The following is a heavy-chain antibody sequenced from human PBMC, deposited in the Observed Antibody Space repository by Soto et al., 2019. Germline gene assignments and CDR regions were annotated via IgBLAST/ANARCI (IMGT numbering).Heavy chain of an antibody. Sequence: PWGSLRLSCAASGFTFSSYSMNWVRQTPGKWLEWVSSISSSSSYIYYADSVKGRFTISRDNAKNSLYLQMTSLRAEDRAVYYCERGTGYCSGGSCYSDAFDIWGQGKMV. CDR1: GFTFSSYS. CDR2: ISSSSSYI. J-gene: IGHJ3*02. V-gene: IGHV3-21*01. CDR3: ERGTGYCSGGSCYSDAFDI. D-gene: IGHD2-15*01.